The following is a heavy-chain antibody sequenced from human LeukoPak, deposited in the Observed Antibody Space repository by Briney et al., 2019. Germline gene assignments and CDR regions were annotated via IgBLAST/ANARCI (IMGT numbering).Heavy chain of an antibody. CDR2: FYSRGTT. Sequence: PSETLSLTCSVSGGSITNYYWSWIRQPAGKGLEWIGRFYSRGTTYYNPPLRSRVSLSGDESKNQLSLKMYSVTAADTAVYYCAKCRLDSSGCADYWGQGAPVTVSS. CDR3: AKCRLDSSGCADY. CDR1: GGSITNYY. J-gene: IGHJ4*02. D-gene: IGHD6-19*01. V-gene: IGHV4-4*07.